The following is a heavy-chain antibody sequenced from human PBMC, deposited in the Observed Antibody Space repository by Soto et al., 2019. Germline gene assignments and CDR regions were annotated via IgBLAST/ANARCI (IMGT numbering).Heavy chain of an antibody. CDR3: ARVFGAYNFVEW. D-gene: IGHD1-1*01. J-gene: IGHJ4*02. Sequence: EVLLVESGGGLVQPGGSMRLSCAASGFTFSGYWMSWVRQAPGKGLEWVANIRYDESEQHYVDSVEGRFTISRDNAKNSLFLQMHSLRADDTAVYFCARVFGAYNFVEWWCQGTLVTVSS. CDR1: GFTFSGYW. V-gene: IGHV3-7*01. CDR2: IRYDESEQ.